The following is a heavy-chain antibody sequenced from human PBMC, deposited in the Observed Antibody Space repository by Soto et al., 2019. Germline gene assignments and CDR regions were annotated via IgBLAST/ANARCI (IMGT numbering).Heavy chain of an antibody. V-gene: IGHV1-3*01. J-gene: IGHJ4*02. Sequence: FQGRVTITRDTSASTAYMELSSLRSEDTAVYYCAREDRRITYGGYVGYWGQGTLVTVSS. D-gene: IGHD2-21*01. CDR3: AREDRRITYGGYVGY.